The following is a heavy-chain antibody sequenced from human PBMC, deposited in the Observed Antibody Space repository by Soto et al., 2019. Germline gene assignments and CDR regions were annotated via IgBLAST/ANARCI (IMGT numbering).Heavy chain of an antibody. Sequence: GGSLRLSCGAPRFSISTYSMGLVRQAPGKRLEWVSSISSTSSDIYYADSMRGRFTISRENAKNSLYLQMNSLRGDDTAVYYCARELSGNYFAFDLWGQGTRVTVSS. J-gene: IGHJ3*01. D-gene: IGHD1-26*01. CDR3: ARELSGNYFAFDL. CDR1: RFSISTYS. V-gene: IGHV3-21*04. CDR2: ISSTSSDI.